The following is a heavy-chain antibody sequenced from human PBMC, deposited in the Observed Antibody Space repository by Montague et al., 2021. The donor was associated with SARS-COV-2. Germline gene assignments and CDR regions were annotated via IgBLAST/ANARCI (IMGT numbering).Heavy chain of an antibody. D-gene: IGHD3-10*01. CDR2: INHGGST. CDR3: ARLRDGVVPSPILGVGPYYSYYYMDV. V-gene: IGHV4-34*01. J-gene: IGHJ6*03. CDR1: GTSFSGYY. Sequence: SETLSLTCAVHGTSFSGYYWEWIRQHPGKGLEWIGEINHGGSTKYSPSLKSRLTISADTSNNQFSLKLTSVAAADTAVYYCARLRDGVVPSPILGVGPYYSYYYMDVWGRGTTVTVSS.